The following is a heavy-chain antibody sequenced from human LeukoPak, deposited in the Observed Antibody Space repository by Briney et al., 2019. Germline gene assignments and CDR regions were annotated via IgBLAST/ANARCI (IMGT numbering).Heavy chain of an antibody. CDR2: IYTNETT. Sequence: PPETLSLTCTVSGGSISSYHWSWIRQAAGKGLEWIGRIYTNETTNSNPSLKSRVTMSIDTSKNQFSLRLRSVTAADTAVYFCARNRGSHRYYYGLDAWGQGTTVTVSS. V-gene: IGHV4-4*07. J-gene: IGHJ6*02. CDR3: ARNRGSHRYYYGLDA. D-gene: IGHD1-26*01. CDR1: GGSISSYH.